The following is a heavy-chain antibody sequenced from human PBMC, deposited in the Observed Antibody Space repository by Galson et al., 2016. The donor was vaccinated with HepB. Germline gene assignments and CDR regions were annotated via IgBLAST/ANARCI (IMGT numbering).Heavy chain of an antibody. CDR1: GGTFSSYA. J-gene: IGHJ6*02. D-gene: IGHD6-13*01. CDR2: IIPIFGTA. Sequence: SVKVSCKASGGTFSSYAISWVRQAPGQGLEWMGGIIPIFGTANYAQKFQGRVTITADESTSTAYMELSSLRSEDTAVYYCARGAAAGMGYYYYYGMDVWGQGTTSPSP. V-gene: IGHV1-69*13. CDR3: ARGAAAGMGYYYYYGMDV.